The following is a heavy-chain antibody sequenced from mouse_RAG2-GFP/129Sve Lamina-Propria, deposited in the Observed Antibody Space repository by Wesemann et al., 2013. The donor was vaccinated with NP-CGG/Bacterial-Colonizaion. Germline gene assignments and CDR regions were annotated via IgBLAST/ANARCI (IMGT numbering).Heavy chain of an antibody. V-gene: IGHV1-26*01. CDR3: ARNGGTDY. J-gene: IGHJ2*01. Sequence: EVQLQQSGPELVKPGASVKMSCKASGYTFTDYYMNWVKQSHGKSLEWIGDINPNNGGTSYNQKFKGKATLTVDKSSSTAYMELRSLTSEDSAVYYCARNGGTDYWGQGTTLTVSS. D-gene: IGHD4-1*01. CDR2: INPNNGGT. CDR1: GYTFTDYY.